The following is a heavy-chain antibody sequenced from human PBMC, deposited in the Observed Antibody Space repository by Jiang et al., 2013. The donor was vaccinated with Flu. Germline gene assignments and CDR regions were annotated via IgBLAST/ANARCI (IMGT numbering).Heavy chain of an antibody. J-gene: IGHJ6*02. D-gene: IGHD5-18*01. V-gene: IGHV3-7*05. CDR2: INQDGSET. Sequence: QLVESGGGLVQPGGSLRLSCAASGFSLGRHWMTWVRQAPGKGLEWVANINQDGSETYYADSVKGRFIISRDNTKNSLHLQMNSLRAEDSAVYYCARNVKDVNSAVLAYYFYGMDVWGQGATVTVSS. CDR1: GFSLGRHW. CDR3: ARNVKDVNSAVLAYYFYGMDV.